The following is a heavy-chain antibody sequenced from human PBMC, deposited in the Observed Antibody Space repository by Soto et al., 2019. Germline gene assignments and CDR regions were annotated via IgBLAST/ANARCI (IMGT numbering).Heavy chain of an antibody. CDR3: ARGGTIVVVPAAMRDEVNWFDP. V-gene: IGHV1-18*01. CDR1: GYTFTSYG. CDR2: ISAYNGNT. D-gene: IGHD2-2*01. Sequence: ASVKVSCKASGYTFTSYGISWVRQAPGQGLEWMRWISAYNGNTNYAQKLQGRVTMTTDTSTSTAYMELRSLRSDDTAVYYCARGGTIVVVPAAMRDEVNWFDPWGQGTLVTVSS. J-gene: IGHJ5*02.